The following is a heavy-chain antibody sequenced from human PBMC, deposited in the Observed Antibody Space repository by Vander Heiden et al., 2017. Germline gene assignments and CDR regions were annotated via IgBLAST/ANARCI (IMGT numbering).Heavy chain of an antibody. CDR3: AREPWRSSSWSHRNWFDP. CDR1: GGSFSGYY. CDR2: INHSGST. D-gene: IGHD6-13*01. J-gene: IGHJ5*02. Sequence: QVQLQQWGAGLLKPSETLSLTCAFYGGSFSGYYWSWIRQPPGKGREWIGEINHSGSTNYNPSLKSRVTISVDTSKNQFSLKLSSVTAADTAVYYCAREPWRSSSWSHRNWFDPWGQGTLVTVSS. V-gene: IGHV4-34*01.